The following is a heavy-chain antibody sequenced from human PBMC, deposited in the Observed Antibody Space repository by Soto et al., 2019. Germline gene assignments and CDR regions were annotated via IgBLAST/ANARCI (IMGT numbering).Heavy chain of an antibody. CDR3: ARTPRAQMIVLESTTRFDY. V-gene: IGHV1-18*04. J-gene: IGHJ4*02. Sequence: ASVKVSCKASGYTFTTYGFNWVRQAPGQGLEWMGWISPYNGDTNYAQNFQGRVTLTTDTSTSTAYMELRSLTSDDTAVYDCARTPRAQMIVLESTTRFDYWGQGTLVTVSS. CDR1: GYTFTTYG. D-gene: IGHD3-22*01. CDR2: ISPYNGDT.